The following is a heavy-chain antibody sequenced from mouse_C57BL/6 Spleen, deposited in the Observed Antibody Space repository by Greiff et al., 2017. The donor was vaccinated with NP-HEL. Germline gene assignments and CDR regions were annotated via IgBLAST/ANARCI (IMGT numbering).Heavy chain of an antibody. Sequence: EVMLVESGEGLVKPGGSLKLSCAASGFTFSSYAMSWVRQTPEKRLEWVAYISSGGDYIYYADTVKGRFTISRDNARNTLYLQMSSLKSEDTAMYYCTRGSYGSSYRMDYWGQGTSVTVSS. D-gene: IGHD1-1*01. CDR1: GFTFSSYA. CDR2: ISSGGDYI. J-gene: IGHJ4*01. CDR3: TRGSYGSSYRMDY. V-gene: IGHV5-9-1*02.